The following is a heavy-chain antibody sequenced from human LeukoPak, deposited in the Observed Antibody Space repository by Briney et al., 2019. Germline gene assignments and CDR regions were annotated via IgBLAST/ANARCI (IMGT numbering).Heavy chain of an antibody. CDR3: VLDSGSYRDAFDI. CDR1: GGSISSGSYY. CDR2: IYTSGST. Sequence: SETLSLTCTVSGGSISSGSYYWSWIRQPAGKGLEWIGRIYTSGSTNYNPSLKSRVTISVDTSKNQFSLKLSSVTAADTAVYYCVLDSGSYRDAFDIWGQGTMVTVSS. V-gene: IGHV4-61*02. J-gene: IGHJ3*02. D-gene: IGHD1-26*01.